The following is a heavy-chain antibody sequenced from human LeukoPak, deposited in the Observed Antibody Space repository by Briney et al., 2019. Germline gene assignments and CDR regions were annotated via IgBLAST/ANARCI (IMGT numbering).Heavy chain of an antibody. CDR1: GYTFTGYY. CDR3: ARDGYCCSTGCYSWFDP. V-gene: IGHV1-2*02. D-gene: IGHD2-2*01. Sequence: TSVKVSCKASGYTFTGYYLHWVRQAPGQGLEWMGWINPNSGGTNYAQMFQGRVTMTRDTSISTAYMELSRLRADDTAVYYCARDGYCCSTGCYSWFDPWGQGTLVTVSS. CDR2: INPNSGGT. J-gene: IGHJ5*02.